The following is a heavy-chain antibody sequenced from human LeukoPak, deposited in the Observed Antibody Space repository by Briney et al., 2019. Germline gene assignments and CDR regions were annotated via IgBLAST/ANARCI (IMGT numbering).Heavy chain of an antibody. V-gene: IGHV4-59*01. CDR3: ARAYCGGDCYRGWFDP. Sequence: SETLSLTCTVSGGSISSYYWSWIRQPPGKGLEWIGYIYYSGSTNYNSSLKSRVTISVDTSKNQFSLKLSSVTAADTAVYYCARAYCGGDCYRGWFDPWGQGTLVTVSS. D-gene: IGHD2-21*02. CDR1: GGSISSYY. CDR2: IYYSGST. J-gene: IGHJ5*02.